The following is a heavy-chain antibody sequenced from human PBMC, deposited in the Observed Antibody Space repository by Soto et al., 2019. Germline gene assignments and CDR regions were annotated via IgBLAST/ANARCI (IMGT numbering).Heavy chain of an antibody. J-gene: IGHJ6*02. CDR3: ARDEGYCISTSCFIYYYYYGMDV. CDR1: GDSVSSNSAA. CDR2: TYYRSKWYN. V-gene: IGHV6-1*01. D-gene: IGHD2-2*01. Sequence: SQTLSLTCAISGDSVSSNSAAWNWIGQSPSRGLEWLGRTYYRSKWYNDYAVSVKSRITINPDTSKNQFSLQLNSVTPEDTAVYYCARDEGYCISTSCFIYYYYYGMDVWGQGTTVTVSS.